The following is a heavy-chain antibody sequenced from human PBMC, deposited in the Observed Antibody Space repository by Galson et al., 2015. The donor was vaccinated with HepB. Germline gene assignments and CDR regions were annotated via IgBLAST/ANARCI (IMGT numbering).Heavy chain of an antibody. D-gene: IGHD3-16*02. J-gene: IGHJ4*02. CDR1: GYTFTSYG. V-gene: IGHV1-18*01. CDR3: ARGAKGVITFGGVIVIPSLDY. CDR2: ISAYNGNT. Sequence: SVTVSCKASGYTFTSYGISWVRQAPGQGLEWMGWISAYNGNTNYAQKLQGRVTMTTDTSTSTAYMELRSLRSDDTAVYYCARGAKGVITFGGVIVIPSLDYWGQGTLVTVSS.